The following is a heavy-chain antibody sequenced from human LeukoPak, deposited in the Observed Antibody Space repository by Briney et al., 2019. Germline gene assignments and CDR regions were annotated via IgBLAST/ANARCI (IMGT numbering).Heavy chain of an antibody. CDR1: GGSFSGYY. CDR2: INHSGST. V-gene: IGHV4-34*01. D-gene: IGHD3-10*01. CDR3: ARVCFRGVKGSWFDP. J-gene: IGHJ5*02. Sequence: KTSETLSLTCAVYGGSFSGYYWSWIRQPPGKGLEWVGEINHSGSTNYNPSLKSRVTISVDTSKNQFSLKLSSVTAADTAVYYCARVCFRGVKGSWFDPWGQGTLVTVSS.